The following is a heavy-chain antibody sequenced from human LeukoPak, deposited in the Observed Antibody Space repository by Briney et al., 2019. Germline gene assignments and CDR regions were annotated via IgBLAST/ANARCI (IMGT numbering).Heavy chain of an antibody. CDR2: IYYSGST. V-gene: IGHV4-39*07. D-gene: IGHD4-17*01. CDR1: GGSISSSSYY. CDR3: ARHRSPSEGTVTTVDAFDI. Sequence: SETLSLTCTVSGGSISSSSYYWGWIRQPPGKGLEWIGSIYYSGSTYYNPSLKSRVTISVDTSKNQFSLKLSSVTAADTAVYYCARHRSPSEGTVTTVDAFDIWGQGTMVTVSS. J-gene: IGHJ3*02.